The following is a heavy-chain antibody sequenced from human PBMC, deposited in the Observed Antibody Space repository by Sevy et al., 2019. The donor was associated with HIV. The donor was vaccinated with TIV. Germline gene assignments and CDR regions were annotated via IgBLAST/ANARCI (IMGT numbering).Heavy chain of an antibody. CDR1: GFTFSNAW. Sequence: GGSLRLSCAASGFTFSNAWMSWVRQAPGKGLEWVGRIKSKTDGGTTDYAAPVKGRFTISRDDSKNTLYLQMNSLKTEDTAVYYCTTSLLCSTSCFDAFDIWGQGTMVTVSS. V-gene: IGHV3-15*01. J-gene: IGHJ3*02. CDR3: TTSLLCSTSCFDAFDI. CDR2: IKSKTDGGTT. D-gene: IGHD2-2*01.